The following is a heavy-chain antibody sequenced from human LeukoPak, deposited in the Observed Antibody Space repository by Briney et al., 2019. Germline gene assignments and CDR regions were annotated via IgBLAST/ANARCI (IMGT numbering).Heavy chain of an antibody. CDR2: ISGSGGST. Sequence: PGGTLRLSCAASGFTFGNYGMSWVRQAPGKGLEWVSAISGSGGSTYYADSVKGRFTISRDNAKNSLYLQMNSLRAEDTAVYYCARTAFQAPYYYYYMDVWGKGTTVTVSS. J-gene: IGHJ6*03. V-gene: IGHV3-23*01. D-gene: IGHD5-18*01. CDR1: GFTFGNYG. CDR3: ARTAFQAPYYYYYMDV.